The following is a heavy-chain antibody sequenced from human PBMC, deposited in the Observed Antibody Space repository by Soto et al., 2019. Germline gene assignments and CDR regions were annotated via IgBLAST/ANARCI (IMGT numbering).Heavy chain of an antibody. J-gene: IGHJ4*02. CDR2: IYHSGST. CDR3: AAGGGLPRYS. V-gene: IGHV4-30-2*01. D-gene: IGHD5-12*01. Sequence: QLQLQESGSGVGKPSQTLSLTCAVSGGSISSGGYSWSWIRQPPGKGLEWIGYIYHSGSTYYHPSRPSRATTSVDRSKNQFSLKLSSVTAADTAVYYCAAGGGLPRYSWGQGTLVTVSS. CDR1: GGSISSGGYS.